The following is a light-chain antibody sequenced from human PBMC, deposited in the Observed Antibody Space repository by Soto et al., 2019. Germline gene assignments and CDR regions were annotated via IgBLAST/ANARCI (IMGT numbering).Light chain of an antibody. CDR2: EVS. Sequence: QSALTQPASVSGSPGQSITISCTGTSSDVGGYNYVSWYQRHPGKAPKLLIYEVSHRPSGISNRFSGSKSGNTASLTISGLQADDEADYYCSSYTTSYTLGVFGTGTKVTVL. J-gene: IGLJ1*01. CDR3: SSYTTSYTLGV. V-gene: IGLV2-14*01. CDR1: SSDVGGYNY.